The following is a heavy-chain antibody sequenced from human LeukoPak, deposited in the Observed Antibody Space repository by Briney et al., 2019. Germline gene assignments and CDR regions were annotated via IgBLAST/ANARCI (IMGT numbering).Heavy chain of an antibody. V-gene: IGHV3-7*01. CDR3: TRDVRAGTLDY. Sequence: PGGSLRLSCAASGFTFHTYWMTRVRQAPGKGLEWLANIKADGTENYYVDSVKGRFTISRDNAKNSLYLQMNSLRAEDTAVYYCTRDVRAGTLDYWGRGTLVTVSS. J-gene: IGHJ4*02. CDR2: IKADGTEN. CDR1: GFTFHTYW. D-gene: IGHD3-10*02.